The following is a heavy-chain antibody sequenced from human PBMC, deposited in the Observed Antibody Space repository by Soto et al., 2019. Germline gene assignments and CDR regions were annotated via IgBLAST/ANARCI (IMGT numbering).Heavy chain of an antibody. D-gene: IGHD6-19*01. J-gene: IGHJ4*02. CDR3: ARDPGISSGWYYFDY. CDR1: GFTFSNHW. CDR2: VKQDGSEI. V-gene: IGHV3-7*05. Sequence: PGGSLRLSCAASGFTFSNHWMTWVRQAPGKGLEWVASVKQDGSEIYYGDSVKGRFTISRDNAKNSLFLQLNSLRAEDTAMYYCARDPGISSGWYYFDYRGQGTLVTVSS.